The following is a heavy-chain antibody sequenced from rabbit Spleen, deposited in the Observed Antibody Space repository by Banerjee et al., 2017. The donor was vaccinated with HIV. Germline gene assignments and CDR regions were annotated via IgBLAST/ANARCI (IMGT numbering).Heavy chain of an antibody. CDR2: INAYTGKP. V-gene: IGHV1S45*01. CDR1: GFSFSNKAV. D-gene: IGHD3-1*01. CDR3: AGDLASVVGWNFGL. J-gene: IGHJ3*01. Sequence: QEQLVESGGGLVKPQGSLKLSCTASGFSFSNKAVMCWVRQTPGKGLQWIACINAYTGKPVYATWAKGRFTISRTSSTSVTLQMTSLTAADTATYFCAGDLASVVGWNFGLWGQGTLVTVS.